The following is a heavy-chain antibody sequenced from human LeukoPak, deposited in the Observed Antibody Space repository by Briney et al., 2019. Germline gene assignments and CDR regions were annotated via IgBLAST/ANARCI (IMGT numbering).Heavy chain of an antibody. J-gene: IGHJ4*02. CDR1: GFTFRTYG. CDR2: ISPSGGGT. V-gene: IGHV3-23*01. Sequence: GGTLRLSCVASGFTFRTYGMNWVRQAPGKGLEWVSGISPSGGGTYYADSVKGRFTISRDNSKNTLYLQMNSLRAEDTAVYYCARDWLSDYGGTFDYWGQGTLVTVSS. CDR3: ARDWLSDYGGTFDY. D-gene: IGHD4-23*01.